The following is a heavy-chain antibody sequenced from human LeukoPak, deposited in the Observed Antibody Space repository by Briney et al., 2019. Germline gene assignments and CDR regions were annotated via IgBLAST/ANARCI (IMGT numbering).Heavy chain of an antibody. J-gene: IGHJ4*02. D-gene: IGHD6-6*01. CDR2: ISPTGSTT. CDR3: ARGPNSNWSGLDF. V-gene: IGHV3-74*01. CDR1: GFSFSGHW. Sequence: GSLRLSCIASGFSFSGHWMHWARQLPGKGLVWVSRISPTGSTTSYADSVKGRFTVSRDNAKNTLYLQVNNLRAEDTAVHYCARGPNSNWSGLDFWGQGTLLTVSS.